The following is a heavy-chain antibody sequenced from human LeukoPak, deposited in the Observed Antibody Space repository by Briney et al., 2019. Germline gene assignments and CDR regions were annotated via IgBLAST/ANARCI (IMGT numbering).Heavy chain of an antibody. V-gene: IGHV1-2*02. CDR2: INPNSGDT. J-gene: IGHJ4*02. CDR3: ARESYCSTPSCSHDY. D-gene: IGHD2-2*01. Sequence: ASAKVSCKASGYTFTDYYMHWVRQAPGQGLEWMGWINPNSGDTHYAQNFQGRVTMTRDTSISTAYMELSRLRSDDTAVYYCARESYCSTPSCSHDYWGQGTLVTVSS. CDR1: GYTFTDYY.